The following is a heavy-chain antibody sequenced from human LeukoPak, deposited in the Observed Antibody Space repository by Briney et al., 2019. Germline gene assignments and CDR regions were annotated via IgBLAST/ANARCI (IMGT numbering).Heavy chain of an antibody. Sequence: ASVKVSCKASGYTFTGYYMHWVRQAPGQGLEWMGWINPNSGGTNYAQKFQGRVTMTRDTSISTAYMELSRLRSDDTAVYYCAREDIVVVPAADRIPPNRFDPWGQGTLVTVSS. CDR1: GYTFTGYY. CDR3: AREDIVVVPAADRIPPNRFDP. CDR2: INPNSGGT. J-gene: IGHJ5*02. V-gene: IGHV1-2*02. D-gene: IGHD2-2*01.